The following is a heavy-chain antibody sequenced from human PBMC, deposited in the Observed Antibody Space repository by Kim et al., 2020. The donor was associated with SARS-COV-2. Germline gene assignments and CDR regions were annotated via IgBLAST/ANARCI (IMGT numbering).Heavy chain of an antibody. J-gene: IGHJ4*02. CDR1: GFTFSSYA. CDR3: AREASQIQLWLEPGAAHYFDY. V-gene: IGHV3-30*04. D-gene: IGHD5-18*01. CDR2: ISYDGSNK. Sequence: GGSLRLSCAASGFTFSSYAMHWVRQAPGKGLEWVAVISYDGSNKYYADSVKGRFTISRDNSKNTLYLQMNSLRAEDTAVYYCAREASQIQLWLEPGAAHYFDYWGQGTLVTVSS.